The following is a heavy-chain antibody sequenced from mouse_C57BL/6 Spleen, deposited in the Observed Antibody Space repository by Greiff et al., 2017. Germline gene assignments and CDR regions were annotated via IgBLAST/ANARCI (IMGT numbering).Heavy chain of an antibody. V-gene: IGHV1-64*01. J-gene: IGHJ2*01. CDR3: ARRTYDYYYFDY. CDR1: GYTFTSYW. D-gene: IGHD2-4*01. CDR2: IHPNSGST. Sequence: QVQLQQSGAELVKPGASVKLSCKASGYTFTSYWMHWVKQRPGQGLEWIGMIHPNSGSTNYNEKFKSKATLTVDKSSSTAYMQLSSLTSEDSAVYYCARRTYDYYYFDYWGQGTTLTVSS.